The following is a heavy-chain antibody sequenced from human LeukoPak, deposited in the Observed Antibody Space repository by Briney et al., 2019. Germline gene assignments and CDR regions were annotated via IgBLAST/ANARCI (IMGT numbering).Heavy chain of an antibody. CDR3: ARVKGSYFDS. V-gene: IGHV3-48*01. Sequence: GGSPRLSCAASGFPLSSYSINWFRQAPGKGLEWVAYISASGSIIYYVDSVKGRFTVSRDNPKSSLFLQMNSPRAEDTAVYYCARVKGSYFDSWGQGALVTVSS. D-gene: IGHD2-15*01. J-gene: IGHJ4*02. CDR2: ISASGSII. CDR1: GFPLSSYS.